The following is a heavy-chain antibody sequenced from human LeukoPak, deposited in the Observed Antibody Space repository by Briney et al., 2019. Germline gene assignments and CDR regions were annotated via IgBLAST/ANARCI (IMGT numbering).Heavy chain of an antibody. CDR3: AGGDRNGWYFDY. D-gene: IGHD6-19*01. V-gene: IGHV3-20*04. CDR2: INWNGGST. CDR1: GFRFDDHG. Sequence: GGSLRLSCAASGFRFDDHGMSWVRQVPGKGLEWVSGINWNGGSTGYGDSVKGRFTISRDNAKNSLYLQMNSLRAEDTALYYCAGGDRNGWYFDYWGQEILVTVS. J-gene: IGHJ4*02.